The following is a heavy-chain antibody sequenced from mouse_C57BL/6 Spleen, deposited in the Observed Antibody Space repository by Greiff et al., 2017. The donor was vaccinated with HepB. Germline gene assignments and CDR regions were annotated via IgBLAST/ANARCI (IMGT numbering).Heavy chain of an antibody. CDR1: GYTFTSYW. D-gene: IGHD1-1*01. Sequence: QLQQPGAELVKPGASVKLSCKASGYTFTSYWMQWVKQRPGQGLEWIGEIDPSDSYTNYNQKFKGKATLTVDTSSSTAYMQLSSLTSEDSAVYYCARGTVGYWGQGTTLTVSS. CDR3: ARGTVGY. J-gene: IGHJ2*01. CDR2: IDPSDSYT. V-gene: IGHV1-50*01.